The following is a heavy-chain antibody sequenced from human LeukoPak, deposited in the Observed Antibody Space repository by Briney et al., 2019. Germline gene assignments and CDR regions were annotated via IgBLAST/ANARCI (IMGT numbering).Heavy chain of an antibody. V-gene: IGHV4-61*01. Sequence: SETLSLTCTVSGGSVSSGSYYWSWIRQPPGKGLEWIGYIYYSGSTNYNPSLKSRVTISVDTSKNQFSLKLSSVTAVDTAVYYCARDTYYYDTPDAFDIWGQGTMVTVSS. CDR3: ARDTYYYDTPDAFDI. D-gene: IGHD3-22*01. J-gene: IGHJ3*02. CDR2: IYYSGST. CDR1: GGSVSSGSYY.